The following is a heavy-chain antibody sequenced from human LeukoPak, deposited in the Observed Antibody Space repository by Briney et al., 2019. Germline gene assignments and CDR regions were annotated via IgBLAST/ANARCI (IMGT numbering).Heavy chain of an antibody. Sequence: SVKVSCKASGGTFSSYAISWVRQAPGQGLEWMGGIIPIFGTANYAQKFQGRVTITADKSTSTAYMELSSLRSEDTAVYFRARAAYDILTGPPTYWGQGTLVTVSS. V-gene: IGHV1-69*06. CDR2: IIPIFGTA. J-gene: IGHJ4*02. D-gene: IGHD3-9*01. CDR3: ARAAYDILTGPPTY. CDR1: GGTFSSYA.